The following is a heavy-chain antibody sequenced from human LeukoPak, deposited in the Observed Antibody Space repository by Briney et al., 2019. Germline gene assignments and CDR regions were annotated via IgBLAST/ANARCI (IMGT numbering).Heavy chain of an antibody. J-gene: IGHJ5*02. V-gene: IGHV4-34*01. CDR2: IDHTGNT. CDR3: AMVLWQSGRPGP. D-gene: IGHD3-10*01. Sequence: AETLSLTCANYGGSLINYYWSWIRKPPGKGLEWNGDIDHTGNTNYNPALKSRVSMSIDPSRDQFSLQINSVTASDTAVYYCAMVLWQSGRPGPWDQGSLVIVSS. CDR1: GGSLINYY.